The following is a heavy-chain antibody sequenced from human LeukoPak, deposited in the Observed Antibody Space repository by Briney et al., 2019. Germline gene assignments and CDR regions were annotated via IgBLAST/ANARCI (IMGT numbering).Heavy chain of an antibody. CDR2: ISGSGGST. D-gene: IGHD1-26*01. Sequence: QPGGSLRLSCAASGFTFSSYAMSWVRQAPGKGLEWVSAISGSGGSTYYADSVKGRFTISRDNAKNPLYLQMNSLRAEDTAVYYCARGGSKVGATPTGYWGQGTLVTVSS. CDR3: ARGGSKVGATPTGY. J-gene: IGHJ4*02. CDR1: GFTFSSYA. V-gene: IGHV3-23*01.